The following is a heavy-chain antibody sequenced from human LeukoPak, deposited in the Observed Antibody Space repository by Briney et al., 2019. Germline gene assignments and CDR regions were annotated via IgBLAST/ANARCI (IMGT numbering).Heavy chain of an antibody. Sequence: SQTLSLTCTVSGGSISSGDYYWSWIRQPPGKGLEWIGYIYYSGSTYYNPSLKSRVTISVDTSENQFSLKLSSVTAADTAVYYCARDKKTGYYVWFDPWGQGTLVTVSS. CDR1: GGSISSGDYY. J-gene: IGHJ5*02. D-gene: IGHD3-9*01. V-gene: IGHV4-30-4*01. CDR2: IYYSGST. CDR3: ARDKKTGYYVWFDP.